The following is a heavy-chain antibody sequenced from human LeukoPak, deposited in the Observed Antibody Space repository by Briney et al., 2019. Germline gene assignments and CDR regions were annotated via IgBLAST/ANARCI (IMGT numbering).Heavy chain of an antibody. Sequence: PSETLSLTCTVSGGSLRTYYWNWIAQPPGQGLEGVANIKQDGSEEYYVDSVKGRFTISRDNAKNSLYLQMTSLRAEDTGVYYCASERTGKVARYWGQGTLLTVSS. CDR3: ASERTGKVARY. CDR1: GGSLRTYY. CDR2: IKQDGSEE. J-gene: IGHJ4*02. V-gene: IGHV3-7*01. D-gene: IGHD5-12*01.